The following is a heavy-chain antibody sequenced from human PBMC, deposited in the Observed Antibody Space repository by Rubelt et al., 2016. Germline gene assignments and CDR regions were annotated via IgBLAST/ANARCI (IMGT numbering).Heavy chain of an antibody. J-gene: IGHJ4*02. CDR2: IYPGDSDT. V-gene: IGHV5-51*01. Sequence: EVQLVQSGAEVKKPGESLKISCQGSGYSFTSYWIGWVRQLPGKGLEWMGIIYPGDSDTGYSPSFQGRVTIAADKSISTADLQWSSLKASDTAMYYCAIYDFWSGYYLDYWGQGTLVTVSS. CDR3: AIYDFWSGYYLDY. D-gene: IGHD3-3*01. CDR1: GYSFTSYW.